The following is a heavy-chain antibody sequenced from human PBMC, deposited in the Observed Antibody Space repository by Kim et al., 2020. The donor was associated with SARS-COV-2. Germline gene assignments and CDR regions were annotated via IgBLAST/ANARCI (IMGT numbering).Heavy chain of an antibody. Sequence: SETLSLTCTVSGGSISSSSYSWGWIRQPPGKGRFWLWSIYYSGITYYNLSLKSRVTISIDTSKNHLSMKLSSVTAADTAVYYCARYKGYCSGGSCYGTFDYWGQGTLVTVSS. CDR2: IYYSGIT. D-gene: IGHD2-15*01. CDR1: GGSISSSSYS. J-gene: IGHJ4*02. V-gene: IGHV4-39*01. CDR3: ARYKGYCSGGSCYGTFDY.